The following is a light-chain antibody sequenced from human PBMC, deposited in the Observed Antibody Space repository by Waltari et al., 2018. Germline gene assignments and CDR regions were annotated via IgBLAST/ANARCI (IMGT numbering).Light chain of an antibody. CDR1: SSNIGSNP. J-gene: IGLJ2*01. V-gene: IGLV1-44*01. CDR3: AAWDESLKGPV. Sequence: QSVLTQPPSASGTPGQRVTISCSGSSSNIGSNPVNWYQQPPGTAPKLLLHTNNKRPSGVPDRFSGSRSGTSGALTISGLQSEDEADYYCAAWDESLKGPVFGGGTKLTVL. CDR2: TNN.